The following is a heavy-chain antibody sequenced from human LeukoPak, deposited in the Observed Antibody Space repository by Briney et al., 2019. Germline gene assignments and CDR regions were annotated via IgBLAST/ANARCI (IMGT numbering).Heavy chain of an antibody. CDR2: IYNSGSKT. CDR3: SKDVVPDSGWDLDY. CDR1: VFTFSTYS. V-gene: IGHV3-23*05. Sequence: GGSLRLSCTAPVFTFSTYSMTWVRQGPGKGLERGSSIYNSGSKTFYADSVKGRFTISRDNSKNTLYLQMNRVTAEDTAIYYCSKDVVPDSGWDLDYWGQGNLVTVSS. J-gene: IGHJ4*02. D-gene: IGHD6-19*01.